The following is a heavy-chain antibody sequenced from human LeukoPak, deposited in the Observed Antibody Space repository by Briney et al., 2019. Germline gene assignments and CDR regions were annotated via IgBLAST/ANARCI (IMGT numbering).Heavy chain of an antibody. CDR3: ARDRRVYGDYPNWYFDL. J-gene: IGHJ2*01. D-gene: IGHD4-17*01. CDR1: GFTLSSYI. V-gene: IGHV3-21*01. CDR2: ISSSSSYI. Sequence: GGSLRLSCAASGFTLSSYIMNWVRQAPGKGLEWVSSISSSSSYIYYADSVKGRFTISRDNAKNSLYLQMNSLRAEDTAVYYCARDRRVYGDYPNWYFDLWGRGTLVTVSS.